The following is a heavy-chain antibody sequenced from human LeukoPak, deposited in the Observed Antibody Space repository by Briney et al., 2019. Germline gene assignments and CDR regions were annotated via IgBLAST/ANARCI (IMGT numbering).Heavy chain of an antibody. CDR2: INSDGSIT. Sequence: GGSLRLSCAASGSTFTTYWMHWVRQAPGKGLVWVSHINSDGSITSYADSVKGRFTISRDNAKNTLYLQMNSLRAEDTAVYYCARDAVDTANAVWGQGTTVTVSS. CDR1: GSTFTTYW. D-gene: IGHD5-18*01. CDR3: ARDAVDTANAV. V-gene: IGHV3-74*01. J-gene: IGHJ6*02.